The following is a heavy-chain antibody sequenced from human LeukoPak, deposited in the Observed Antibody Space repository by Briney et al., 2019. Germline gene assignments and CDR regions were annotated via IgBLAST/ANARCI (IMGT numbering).Heavy chain of an antibody. CDR1: GYRFASHW. CDR3: ARTAESRRSSAYYYYYMDF. J-gene: IGHJ6*03. V-gene: IGHV5-51*01. D-gene: IGHD6-6*01. CDR2: IHPGDSDT. Sequence: GESLKISCKGSGYRFASHWIGWVRQMPGKGLEWMGVIHPGDSDTRYSPSFEGQVTISADKSISTAYLQWSSLKASDTATYYCARTAESRRSSAYYYYYMDFWGKGTTVTISS.